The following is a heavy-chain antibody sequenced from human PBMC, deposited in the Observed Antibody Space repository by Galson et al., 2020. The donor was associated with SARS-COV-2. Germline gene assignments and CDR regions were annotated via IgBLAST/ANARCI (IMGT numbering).Heavy chain of an antibody. Sequence: ETSETLSLTCTVSGGSISSGDYYWSWIRQPPGKGLEWIGYIHYSGSTYYNPSLKSRVTISVDTSKNQFSLKLSSVTAADTAVYYCASLPRGIVVVGGFDFWGEVTLVTVSS. V-gene: IGHV4-30-4*01. CDR1: GGSISSGDYY. CDR2: IHYSGST. CDR3: ASLPRGIVVVGGFDF. D-gene: IGHD2-2*01. J-gene: IGHJ4*02.